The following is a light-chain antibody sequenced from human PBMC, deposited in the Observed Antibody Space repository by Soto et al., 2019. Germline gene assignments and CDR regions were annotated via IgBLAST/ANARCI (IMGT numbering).Light chain of an antibody. V-gene: IGLV1-47*01. CDR2: RHT. J-gene: IGLJ3*02. CDR3: QSFDSSLSNSWV. Sequence: QLVLTQPPSASGTPGQRVTISCSGGSSNIGTNHVYWYQHLPGTAPKLLIYRHTLRPSGVPDRFSASKSGTSASLAISGLRSDDEADYYCQSFDSSLSNSWVFGGGTKVTVL. CDR1: SSNIGTNH.